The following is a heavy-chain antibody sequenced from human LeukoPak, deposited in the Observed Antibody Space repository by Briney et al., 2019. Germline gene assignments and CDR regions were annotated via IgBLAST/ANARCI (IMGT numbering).Heavy chain of an antibody. Sequence: PSETLSLTCTVSGGSISSSSYYWGWIRQPPGKGLEWIGYIYYSGSTNYNPSLKSRVTISVDTSKNQFSLKLSSVTAADTAVYYCARGRHCSSTSCSTNWFDPWGQGTLVTVSS. V-gene: IGHV4-61*05. J-gene: IGHJ5*02. CDR1: GGSISSSSYY. CDR3: ARGRHCSSTSCSTNWFDP. D-gene: IGHD2-2*01. CDR2: IYYSGST.